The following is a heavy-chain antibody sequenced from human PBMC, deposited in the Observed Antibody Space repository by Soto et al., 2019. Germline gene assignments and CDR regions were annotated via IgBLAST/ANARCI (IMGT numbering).Heavy chain of an antibody. J-gene: IGHJ6*02. V-gene: IGHV3-48*02. D-gene: IGHD3-22*01. CDR3: ARQKDSRVYYTSYKGRDF. Sequence: PGESLRLSCAASGVTFSSYSMNWVRQAPGKGLEWVSYISSSSSSIYYADSVKGRFTISRDNDKNSLYLQMNSLRDEDTAVYYSARQKDSRVYYTSYKGRDFWGQGPRSPSP. CDR1: GVTFSSYS. CDR2: ISSSSSSI.